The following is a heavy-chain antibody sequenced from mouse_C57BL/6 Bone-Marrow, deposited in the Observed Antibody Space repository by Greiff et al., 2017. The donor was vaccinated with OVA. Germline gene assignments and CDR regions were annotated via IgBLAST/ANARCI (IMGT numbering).Heavy chain of an antibody. CDR2: ISSGGDYI. CDR3: TRLLDAMDY. D-gene: IGHD2-1*01. V-gene: IGHV5-9-1*02. J-gene: IGHJ4*01. Sequence: EVKLVESGEGLVKPGGSLKLSCAASGFTFSSYAMSWVRQTPEKRLEWVAYISSGGDYIDYDDTVKGRLTISRDNARNTLYLQRSSLKSEDTAMYYCTRLLDAMDYWGQGTSVTVSS. CDR1: GFTFSSYA.